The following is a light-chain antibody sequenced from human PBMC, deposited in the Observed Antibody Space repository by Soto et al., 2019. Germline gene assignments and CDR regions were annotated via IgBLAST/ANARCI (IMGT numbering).Light chain of an antibody. V-gene: IGKV3-20*01. CDR3: QQYSNSPLT. CDR1: QSISSSY. CDR2: GAT. J-gene: IGKJ4*01. Sequence: EIVLTQSPGTLSLSPGERATLSCRASQSISSSYLAWVQQKPGQAPRLLIYGATSRATGIPDRFSGSESGTDFTLTISRLEPEDFAVYYCQQYSNSPLTFGGGTKVEIK.